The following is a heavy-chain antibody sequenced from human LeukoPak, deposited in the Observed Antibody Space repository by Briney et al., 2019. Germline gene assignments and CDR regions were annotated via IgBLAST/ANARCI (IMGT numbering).Heavy chain of an antibody. CDR2: IYYSGST. D-gene: IGHD5-18*01. CDR1: GGSISSSSYY. J-gene: IGHJ4*02. Sequence: PSETLSLTCTVSGGSISSSSYYWGWIRQPPGKGLGWIGSIYYSGSTYYNPSLKSRVTISVDTSKNQFSLKLSSVTAADTAVYYCARSRGYSYGYPLFDYWGQGTLVTVSS. CDR3: ARSRGYSYGYPLFDY. V-gene: IGHV4-39*01.